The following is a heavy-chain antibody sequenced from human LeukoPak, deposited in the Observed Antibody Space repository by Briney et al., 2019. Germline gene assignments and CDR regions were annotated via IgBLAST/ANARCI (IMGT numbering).Heavy chain of an antibody. J-gene: IGHJ6*02. CDR2: INHSGNT. CDR1: GGSFSGYY. V-gene: IGHV4-34*01. D-gene: IGHD3-3*01. Sequence: SETLSLTCAVYGGSFSGYYWSWIRQPPGKGLEWIGEINHSGNTKYTPSLKSRFTISVDTSKNQFSLKLSSVTAADTAVYYCARHASSITIFGVVIDYYYGMDVWGQGTTVTVSS. CDR3: ARHASSITIFGVVIDYYYGMDV.